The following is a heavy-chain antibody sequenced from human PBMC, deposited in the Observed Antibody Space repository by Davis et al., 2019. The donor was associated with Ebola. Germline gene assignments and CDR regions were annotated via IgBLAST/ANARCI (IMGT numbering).Heavy chain of an antibody. D-gene: IGHD6-13*01. V-gene: IGHV4-34*01. J-gene: IGHJ4*02. CDR1: GGSFSGYY. CDR3: ARLWVAAAGFDY. CDR2: INHSGST. Sequence: MPSETLSLTCAVYGGSFSGYYWSWIRQPPGKGLAWIGEINHSGSTNYNPSLKSRVTISVDTSKNQFSLKLSSVTAADTAVYYCARLWVAAAGFDYWGQGTLVTVSS.